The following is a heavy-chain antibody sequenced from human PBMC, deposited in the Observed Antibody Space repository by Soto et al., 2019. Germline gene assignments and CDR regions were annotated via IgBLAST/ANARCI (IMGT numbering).Heavy chain of an antibody. CDR2: IDPSDSQT. Sequence: GESLKISCKGSGYSFAGYWITWVRQKPGKVLEWMGRIDPSDSQTYYSPSFRGHVTISVTKSITTVFLQWGSLRASDTAMYYCARQIYDSDTGPNFQYYFDSWGQGXPVTVYS. D-gene: IGHD3-22*01. V-gene: IGHV5-10-1*01. CDR1: GYSFAGYW. CDR3: ARQIYDSDTGPNFQYYFDS. J-gene: IGHJ4*02.